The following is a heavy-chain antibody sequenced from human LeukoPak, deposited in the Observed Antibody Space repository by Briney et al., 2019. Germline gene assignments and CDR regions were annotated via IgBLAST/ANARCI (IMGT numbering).Heavy chain of an antibody. CDR3: ARGSTYYYDSSGYS. CDR1: GFTFSSYA. Sequence: PGGSLRLSCAASGFTFSSYAMHWVRQAPGKGLEWVAVISYDGSNKYYADSVKGRFTISRDNSKNTLYLQMNSLRAEDTAVYYCARGSTYYYDSSGYSWGQGTLVTVSS. J-gene: IGHJ5*02. CDR2: ISYDGSNK. V-gene: IGHV3-30*04. D-gene: IGHD3-22*01.